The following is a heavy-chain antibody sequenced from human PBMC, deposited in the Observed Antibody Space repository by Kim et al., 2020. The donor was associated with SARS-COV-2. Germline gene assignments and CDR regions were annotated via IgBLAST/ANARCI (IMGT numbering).Heavy chain of an antibody. Sequence: GGSLRLSCAASGFTFDDYAMHWVRQAPGKGLEWVSGISWNSGSIGYADSVKGRFTTSRDNAKNSLYLQMNSLRAEDTAFYYCAKDQGARYNYGMDVWGQGTTVTVSS. J-gene: IGHJ6*02. V-gene: IGHV3-9*01. CDR3: AKDQGARYNYGMDV. CDR1: GFTFDDYA. CDR2: ISWNSGSI.